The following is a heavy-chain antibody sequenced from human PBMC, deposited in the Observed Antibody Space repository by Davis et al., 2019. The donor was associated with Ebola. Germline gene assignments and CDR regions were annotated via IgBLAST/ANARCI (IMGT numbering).Heavy chain of an antibody. Sequence: GESLKISCAASGFTFTTYALTWVRQAPGQGLEWVSTISYSGGSTYYADSVKGRFTISRDNSKNTLYLQMNSLRAEDTAVYYCAKDNWNSQGGDLYYYYYGMDVWGQGTTVTVSS. J-gene: IGHJ6*02. D-gene: IGHD1-7*01. CDR1: GFTFTTYA. CDR2: ISYSGGST. CDR3: AKDNWNSQGGDLYYYYYGMDV. V-gene: IGHV3-23*01.